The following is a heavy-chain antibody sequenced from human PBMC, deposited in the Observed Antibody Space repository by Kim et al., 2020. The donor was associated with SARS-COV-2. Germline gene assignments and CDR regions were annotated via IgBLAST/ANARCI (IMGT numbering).Heavy chain of an antibody. CDR3: ARSPGLYGMDV. V-gene: IGHV5-51*01. J-gene: IGHJ6*02. CDR2: IYPGDSHT. Sequence: GESLKISCEGSGYTFSIYWIAWVRQMPGKGLEWMGTIYPGDSHTRYSPSFQGQVTISADKSISTAYLQWSSLKASDTAMYYCARSPGLYGMDVWGQGTTVTVSS. CDR1: GYTFSIYW.